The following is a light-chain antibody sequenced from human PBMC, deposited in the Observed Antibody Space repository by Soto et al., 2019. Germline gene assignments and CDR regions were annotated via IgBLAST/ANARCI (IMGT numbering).Light chain of an antibody. CDR1: SSNIGNNA. V-gene: IGLV1-36*01. CDR3: AAWDDSLNGPV. CDR2: DDN. Sequence: LTQPPSVSAAPGQKVTISCSGSSSNIGNNAVNWYQQLPGKAPKLLIHDDNRESSGVSHRFSGSNSGTSASLAISDLQSEDEAHYCCAAWDDSLNGPVFGGGTKLTVL. J-gene: IGLJ3*02.